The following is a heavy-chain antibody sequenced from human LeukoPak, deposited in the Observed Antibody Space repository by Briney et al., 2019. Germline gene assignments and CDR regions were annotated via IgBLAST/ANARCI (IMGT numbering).Heavy chain of an antibody. J-gene: IGHJ4*02. Sequence: SETLSLTCTVSGGSIRGYYCNWLRQPPGEGLEWIGFIYSSGSTAYNPPLKSRVTISVDTSKNQFSLKLSSVTAADTAVYYCARDGGDYYGSGSYYIWGQGTLVTVSS. CDR1: GGSIRGYY. CDR2: IYSSGST. CDR3: ARDGGDYYGSGSYYI. V-gene: IGHV4-59*01. D-gene: IGHD3-10*01.